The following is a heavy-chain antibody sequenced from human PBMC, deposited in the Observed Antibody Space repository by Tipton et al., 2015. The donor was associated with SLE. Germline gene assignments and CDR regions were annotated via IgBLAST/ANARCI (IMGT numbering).Heavy chain of an antibody. CDR1: GGSFSDYY. CDR3: ARVRAGDMDY. D-gene: IGHD7-27*01. V-gene: IGHV4-34*01. Sequence: TLSLTCGVYGGSFSDYYWSWIRQPPGKGLEWIGEINHSGTTNYNPPLKRRVTISVDTSKKQFSLKLRSLTAADTAVYYCARVRAGDMDYWGQGTLVTVSS. CDR2: INHSGTT. J-gene: IGHJ4*02.